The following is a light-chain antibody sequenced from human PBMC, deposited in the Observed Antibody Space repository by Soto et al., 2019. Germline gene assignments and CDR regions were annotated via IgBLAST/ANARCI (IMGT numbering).Light chain of an antibody. Sequence: EIVMTQSPATLSASPGERATLSCRASQSVSSNLAWYQQKPGQAPRLLIYGASTRATGFPARFSGSGSGTDFTLTISRLEPEDFAVYYCQQYGSSGTFGQGTKVDIK. CDR2: GAS. V-gene: IGKV3-15*01. J-gene: IGKJ1*01. CDR3: QQYGSSGT. CDR1: QSVSSN.